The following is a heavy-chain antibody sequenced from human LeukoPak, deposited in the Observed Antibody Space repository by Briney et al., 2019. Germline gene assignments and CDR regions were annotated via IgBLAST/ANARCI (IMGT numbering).Heavy chain of an antibody. J-gene: IGHJ6*03. CDR2: ISSSSSYI. D-gene: IGHD4-11*01. Sequence: GGSLRLSCAASGFTFNSYEMNWVRQAPGKGLEWVSSISSSSSYIYYADSVKGRFTISRDNAKNSLYLQMNSLRAEDTAVYYCAREDSNYFYYYYMDVWGKGTTVTVSS. V-gene: IGHV3-21*01. CDR3: AREDSNYFYYYYMDV. CDR1: GFTFNSYE.